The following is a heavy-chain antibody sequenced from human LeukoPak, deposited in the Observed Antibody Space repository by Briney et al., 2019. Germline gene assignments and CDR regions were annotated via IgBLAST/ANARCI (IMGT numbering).Heavy chain of an antibody. Sequence: PSETLSLTCTVSGGSISSSSYYWGWIRQPPGKGLEWIRSIYYSGSTYYNPSLKSRVTISVDTSKNQFSLKLSSVTAADTAVYYCARQWELPYFDYWGQGTLVTVSS. D-gene: IGHD1-26*01. V-gene: IGHV4-39*01. CDR3: ARQWELPYFDY. CDR2: IYYSGST. CDR1: GGSISSSSYY. J-gene: IGHJ4*02.